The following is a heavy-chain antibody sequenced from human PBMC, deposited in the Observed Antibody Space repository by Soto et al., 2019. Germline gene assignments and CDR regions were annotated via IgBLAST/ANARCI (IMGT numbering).Heavy chain of an antibody. CDR2: IIPIFGTT. D-gene: IGHD1-26*01. CDR1: GGTFSNYA. V-gene: IGHV1-69*13. CDR3: ARDPNIVGATHGGYYYYYGMDV. Sequence: SVKVSCEACGGTFSNYAISWVRQAPGQGLEWMGGIIPIFGTTNYAQKFQGRVTITADESTSTAYMELSSLRSEDTAVYYCARDPNIVGATHGGYYYYYGMDVWGQGTTVTVSS. J-gene: IGHJ6*02.